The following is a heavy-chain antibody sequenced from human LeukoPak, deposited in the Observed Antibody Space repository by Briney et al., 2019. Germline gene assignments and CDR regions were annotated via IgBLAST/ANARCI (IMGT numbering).Heavy chain of an antibody. D-gene: IGHD4-17*01. Sequence: SETLSLTCTVSGYSISSGYYWGWIRQPPGKGLEWIGSIYHSGSTYYNPSLKSRVTISVDTSKNQFSLKLSSVTAADTAVYYCARGQAVTDSWGQGTLVTVSS. CDR2: IYHSGST. V-gene: IGHV4-38-2*02. CDR3: ARGQAVTDS. J-gene: IGHJ5*01. CDR1: GYSISSGYY.